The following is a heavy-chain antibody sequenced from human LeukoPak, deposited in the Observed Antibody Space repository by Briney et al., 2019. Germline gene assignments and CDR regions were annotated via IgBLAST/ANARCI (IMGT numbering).Heavy chain of an antibody. CDR1: GGSFSGYY. CDR2: INHSGST. CDR3: ARGGNSGYDFGLDY. D-gene: IGHD5-12*01. J-gene: IGHJ4*02. Sequence: SETLSLTCAVYGGSFSGYYWSWIRQPPGKGLEWIGEINHSGSTNYNPSLTSRVTISVDTSKNQFSLKLSSVTAADTAVYYCARGGNSGYDFGLDYWGQGTLVTVSS. V-gene: IGHV4-34*01.